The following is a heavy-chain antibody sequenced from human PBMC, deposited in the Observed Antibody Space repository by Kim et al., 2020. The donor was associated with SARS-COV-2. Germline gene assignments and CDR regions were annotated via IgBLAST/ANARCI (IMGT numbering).Heavy chain of an antibody. J-gene: IGHJ6*01. V-gene: IGHV3-30*04. D-gene: IGHD2-2*01. CDR3: ARDPVYCSSTSCSSDYY. CDR1: GFTFSSYA. CDR2: ISYDGSNK. Sequence: GGSLRLSCAASGFTFSSYAMHWVRQAPGKGLEWVAVISYDGSNKYYADSVKGRFTISRDNSKNTLYLQMNSLRAEDTAVYYCARDPVYCSSTSCSSDYY.